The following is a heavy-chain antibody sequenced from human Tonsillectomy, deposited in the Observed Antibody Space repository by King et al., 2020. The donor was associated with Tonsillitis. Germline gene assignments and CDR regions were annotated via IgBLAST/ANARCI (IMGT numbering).Heavy chain of an antibody. CDR2: ISYYGSNK. Sequence: VQLVESGGGVVQPGRSLRLSCAASGFTFSSYGMHWVRQAPGKGLEWVAGISYYGSNKYYADSVKGRFTISRDNSKNTLYLQMNSLRAEDTAVYYCAKGNQPDYWGQGTLVTVSS. V-gene: IGHV3-30*18. D-gene: IGHD1-14*01. J-gene: IGHJ4*02. CDR1: GFTFSSYG. CDR3: AKGNQPDY.